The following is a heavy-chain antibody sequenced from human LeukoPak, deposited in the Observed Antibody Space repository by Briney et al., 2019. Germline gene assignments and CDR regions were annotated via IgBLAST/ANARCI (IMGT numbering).Heavy chain of an antibody. D-gene: IGHD1-26*01. J-gene: IGHJ4*02. CDR1: GFPSNSHW. CDR3: VYSGNYRFDY. Sequence: GGSLRLSCAASGFPSNSHWMHWVRQAPGKGLVWVSRISSDGSSRSCADSVKGRFTISRDNAKNTLYLEMNSLRDEDTAIYYCVYSGNYRFDYWGQGTLVTVSS. CDR2: ISSDGSSR. V-gene: IGHV3-74*01.